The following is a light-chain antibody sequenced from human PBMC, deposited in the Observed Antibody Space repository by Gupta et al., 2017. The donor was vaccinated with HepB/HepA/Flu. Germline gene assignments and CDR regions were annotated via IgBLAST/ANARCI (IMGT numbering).Light chain of an antibody. CDR2: GAS. CDR3: LRYKSDPIT. Sequence: DIQMTQSPSSVSASVGDRVTITCRASQGINSYLAWFQQKPGKAPKSLIYGASTLQSGVPSRCSGSGSGTDFTLTIRSLQPEDSTTYYCLRYKSDPITFGRGTKVEI. J-gene: IGKJ2*01. CDR1: QGINSY. V-gene: IGKV1-16*01.